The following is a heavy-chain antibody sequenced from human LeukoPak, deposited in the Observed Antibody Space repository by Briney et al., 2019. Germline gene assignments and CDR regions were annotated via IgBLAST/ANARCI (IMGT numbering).Heavy chain of an antibody. CDR2: IYSGGST. D-gene: IGHD5-18*01. CDR1: GFTVSSNY. CDR3: ARGLYVDTTMPILY. Sequence: GGSLRLSCAASGFTVSSNYVSWVRPAPGKGLEWVSVIYSGGSTYYADSVRGRFTISRDESKNTLYLQMNSLRVEDTAVYYCARGLYVDTTMPILYWGQGTLVTVSS. V-gene: IGHV3-53*01. J-gene: IGHJ4*02.